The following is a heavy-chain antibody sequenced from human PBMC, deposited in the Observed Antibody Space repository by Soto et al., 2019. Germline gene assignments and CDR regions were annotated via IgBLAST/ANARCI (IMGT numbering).Heavy chain of an antibody. D-gene: IGHD2-15*01. V-gene: IGHV5-51*01. CDR2: IWPGDSDT. CDR1: GYSFTSFW. J-gene: IGHJ5*02. Sequence: PGESLKISCKVSGYSFTSFWIAWVRQRPGKGLEWMGIIWPGDSDTRYSPSFQGQVTISADKSITTAYLQWRSLKASDTAMYFCARYLEDGFHYWFDPWGQGTQVTVSS. CDR3: ARYLEDGFHYWFDP.